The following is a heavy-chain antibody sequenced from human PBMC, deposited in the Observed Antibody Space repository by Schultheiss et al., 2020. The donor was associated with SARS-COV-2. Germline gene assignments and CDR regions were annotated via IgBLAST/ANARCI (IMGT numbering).Heavy chain of an antibody. CDR3: ARDPVRTANY. J-gene: IGHJ4*02. D-gene: IGHD2-21*02. Sequence: GGSLRLSCAASGFTFSSYWMHWVRQAPGKGLVWVSRINNDGSSATYADSVKGRFTISRDNAKNTLFLQMHSLRAEDTALYYCARDPVRTANYWGQGTLVTVSS. CDR2: INNDGSSA. CDR1: GFTFSSYW. V-gene: IGHV3-74*01.